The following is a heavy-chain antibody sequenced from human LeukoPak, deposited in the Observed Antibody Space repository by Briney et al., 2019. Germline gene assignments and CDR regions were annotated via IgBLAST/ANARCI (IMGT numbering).Heavy chain of an antibody. Sequence: SETLSLTCAVYGGSFSGYYWSWIRQPPGKGLEWIGEINHSGSTNYNPSLKSRVTISVDTSKNQFSLKLSSVTAADTAVYYCAREDDSSGYYNYWGQGTLVTVSS. CDR3: AREDDSSGYYNY. J-gene: IGHJ4*02. CDR2: INHSGST. V-gene: IGHV4-34*01. CDR1: GGSFSGYY. D-gene: IGHD3-22*01.